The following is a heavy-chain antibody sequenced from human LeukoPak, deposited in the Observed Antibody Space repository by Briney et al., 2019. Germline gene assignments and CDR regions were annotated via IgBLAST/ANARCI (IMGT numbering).Heavy chain of an antibody. CDR3: ARARWPYYYYYGMDV. J-gene: IGHJ6*02. CDR1: GGSISSYY. Sequence: SETLSLTCTVSGGSISSYYWSWIRQPPGKGLEWIGYIYSSGSTNYNSSLKSRVTISVDTSKNQFSLKLSSVTAADTAVYYCARARWPYYYYYGMDVWGQGTTVTVSS. CDR2: IYSSGST. D-gene: IGHD4-23*01. V-gene: IGHV4-59*12.